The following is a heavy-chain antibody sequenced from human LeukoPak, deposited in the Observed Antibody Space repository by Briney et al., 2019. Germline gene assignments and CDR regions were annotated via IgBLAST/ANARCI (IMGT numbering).Heavy chain of an antibody. V-gene: IGHV1-2*02. CDR3: ARVRAYSGYVIDY. Sequence: ASVKVPCKASGYTFTGYYMHWVRQAPGQGLEWMGWINPNSGGTNYAQKFQGRVTMTRDTSISTAYMELSRLRSDDTAVYYCARVRAYSGYVIDYWGQGTLVTVSS. CDR2: INPNSGGT. J-gene: IGHJ4*02. D-gene: IGHD5-12*01. CDR1: GYTFTGYY.